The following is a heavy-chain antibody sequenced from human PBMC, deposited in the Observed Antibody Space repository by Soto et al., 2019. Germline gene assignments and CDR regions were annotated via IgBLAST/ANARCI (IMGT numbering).Heavy chain of an antibody. V-gene: IGHV3-74*01. J-gene: IGHJ3*02. CDR3: ARCFLSSSWDGWAFDI. CDR1: GFTFSSYW. D-gene: IGHD6-13*01. CDR2: ISSDGSST. Sequence: GGSLRLSCAASGFTFSSYWMHWVRQAPGKGLVWVSRISSDGSSTSYADSVKGRFTISRDNAKNTLYLQMNSLRAEDTAVYYCARCFLSSSWDGWAFDIWGKGTMVTGSS.